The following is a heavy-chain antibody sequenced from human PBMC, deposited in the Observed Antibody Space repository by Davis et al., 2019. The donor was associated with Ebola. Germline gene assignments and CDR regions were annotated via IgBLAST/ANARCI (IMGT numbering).Heavy chain of an antibody. CDR1: GYTFTSYA. CDR2: INAGNGNT. J-gene: IGHJ4*02. Sequence: ASVKVSCKASGYTFTSYAMHWVRQAPGQRLEWMGWINAGNGNTKYSQKFQGRVTITRDTSASTAYMELSSLRSEDTAVYYCARVTVRGVTADYWGQGTLVTVSS. D-gene: IGHD3-10*01. V-gene: IGHV1-3*01. CDR3: ARVTVRGVTADY.